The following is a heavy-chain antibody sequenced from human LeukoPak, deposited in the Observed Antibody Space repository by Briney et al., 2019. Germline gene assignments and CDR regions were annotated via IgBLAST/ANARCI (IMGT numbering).Heavy chain of an antibody. Sequence: GGSLRLPCAPSRFSLGNFVMTWVRQAPGKGLEWVATIGKNQYYADSVKGRFTISKDNSKNMMYLQMDSLGVDDTAIYYCAKGSNGDYDNWGQGTLVTVSS. V-gene: IGHV3-23*01. J-gene: IGHJ4*02. CDR1: RFSLGNFV. CDR3: AKGSNGDYDN. D-gene: IGHD4-17*01. CDR2: IGKNQ.